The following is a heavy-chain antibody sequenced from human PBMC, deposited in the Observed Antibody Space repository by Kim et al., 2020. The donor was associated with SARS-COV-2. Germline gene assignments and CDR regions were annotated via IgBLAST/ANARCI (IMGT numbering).Heavy chain of an antibody. D-gene: IGHD5-18*01. J-gene: IGHJ6*02. CDR2: IWYDGSNK. CDR3: ASPRPDTAMVFTVYGMDV. V-gene: IGHV3-33*01. Sequence: GGSLRLSCAASGFTFSSYGMHWVRQAPGKGLEWVAVIWYDGSNKYYADSVKGRFTISRDNSKNTLYLQMNSLRAEDTAVYYCASPRPDTAMVFTVYGMDVWGQGTTVTVSS. CDR1: GFTFSSYG.